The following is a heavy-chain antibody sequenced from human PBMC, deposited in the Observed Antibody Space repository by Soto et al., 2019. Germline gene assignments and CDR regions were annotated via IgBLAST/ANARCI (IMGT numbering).Heavy chain of an antibody. CDR2: INPNGGGT. V-gene: IGHV1-2*02. J-gene: IGHJ5*02. D-gene: IGHD6-13*01. CDR3: ARTIAAAATFVH. CDR1: GYTFTGYY. Sequence: ASVKVSCKASGYTFTGYYMHWVRQAPGQGLEWMGWINPNGGGTNYAQKFQGRVTMTRDTSISTAYMELSRLRSDDTAVYYCARTIAAAATFVHRGQGTLVTVSS.